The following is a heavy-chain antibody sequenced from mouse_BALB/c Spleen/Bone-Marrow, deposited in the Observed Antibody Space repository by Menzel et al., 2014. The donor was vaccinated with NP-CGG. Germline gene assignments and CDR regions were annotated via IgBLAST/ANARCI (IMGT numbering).Heavy chain of an antibody. J-gene: IGHJ3*01. CDR3: ATFMNGDPWFAY. Sequence: DVQLQESGAELVKPGASVKLSCSGSGFNIEDVYMYYLKQRPEQGLEWIGRIDPANGNSEYAPKFRGKATITAGTSSITAYLQLSSLTSEDTAVYYCATFMNGDPWFAYWGKGTLVTVSA. CDR2: IDPANGNS. V-gene: IGHV14-3*02. D-gene: IGHD1-2*01. CDR1: GFNIEDVY.